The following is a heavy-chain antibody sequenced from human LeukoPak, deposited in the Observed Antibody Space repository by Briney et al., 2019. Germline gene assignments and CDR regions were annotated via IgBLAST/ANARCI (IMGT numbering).Heavy chain of an antibody. D-gene: IGHD2-2*02. V-gene: IGHV3-30*02. CDR1: GFTFSSYG. J-gene: IGHJ4*02. Sequence: GGSLRLYCAASGFTFSSYGMHWVRQAPGKGLEWVAFIRYDGSNKYYADSVKGRFTISRDNSKNTLYLQMNSLRAEDTAVYYCAKDRGVVVPAAILGDYWGQGTLVTVSS. CDR2: IRYDGSNK. CDR3: AKDRGVVVPAAILGDY.